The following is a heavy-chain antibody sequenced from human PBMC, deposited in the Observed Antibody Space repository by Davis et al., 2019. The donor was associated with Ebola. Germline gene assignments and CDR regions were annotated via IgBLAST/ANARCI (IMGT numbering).Heavy chain of an antibody. CDR1: GFNFEDRA. J-gene: IGHJ6*02. CDR3: ARDEYDYSNYYYYGMDV. V-gene: IGHV3-9*01. D-gene: IGHD4-11*01. Sequence: SLKISCAASGFNFEDRAMHWVRQAPGKGLEWVSSISWNGGTIAYADSVKGRFTISRDNAKNSLYLQMNSLRAEDTAVYYCARDEYDYSNYYYYGMDVWGQGTTVTVSS. CDR2: ISWNGGTI.